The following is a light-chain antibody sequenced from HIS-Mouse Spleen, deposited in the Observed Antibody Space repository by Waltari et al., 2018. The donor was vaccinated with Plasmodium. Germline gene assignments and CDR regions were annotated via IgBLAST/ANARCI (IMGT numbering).Light chain of an antibody. V-gene: IGKV1-5*03. CDR2: KAS. CDR1: QSISSW. J-gene: IGKJ1*01. CDR3: QQYNSYWT. Sequence: DIQMTQSPPTLSASVGDRVTITCRASQSISSWLAWYQQKPGKAPKLLIYKASSLESGVPSRFSGSGSGTEFTLTISSLQPDDCATYYCQQYNSYWTFGQGTKVEIK.